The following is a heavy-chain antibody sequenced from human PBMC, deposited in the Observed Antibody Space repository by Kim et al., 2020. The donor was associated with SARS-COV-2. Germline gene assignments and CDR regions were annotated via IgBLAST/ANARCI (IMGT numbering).Heavy chain of an antibody. V-gene: IGHV3-30-3*01. D-gene: IGHD6-19*01. CDR1: GFTFSGYG. CDR2: ISYDGSIK. J-gene: IGHJ5*02. Sequence: GGSLRLSCAASGFTFSGYGMHWLRQPPGKGLECVAFISYDGSIKYYADSVRGRFTISRDNSKNTLYLQINNLRSEDTAVFYCVRDYDSSGCPWGQGTLVTVSS. CDR3: VRDYDSSGCP.